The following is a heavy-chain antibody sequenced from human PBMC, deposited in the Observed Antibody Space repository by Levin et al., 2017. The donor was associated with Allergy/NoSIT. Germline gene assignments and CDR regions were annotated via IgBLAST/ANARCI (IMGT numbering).Heavy chain of an antibody. V-gene: IGHV3-23*01. D-gene: IGHD5-12*01. Sequence: GESLKISCAASGFTFSSYAMSWVRQAPGKGLEWVSAISGSGGSTYYADSVKGRFTISRDNSKNTLYLQMNSLRAEDTAVYYCAKAGGWYSGYSNYYFDYWGQGTLVTVSS. CDR3: AKAGGWYSGYSNYYFDY. J-gene: IGHJ4*02. CDR1: GFTFSSYA. CDR2: ISGSGGST.